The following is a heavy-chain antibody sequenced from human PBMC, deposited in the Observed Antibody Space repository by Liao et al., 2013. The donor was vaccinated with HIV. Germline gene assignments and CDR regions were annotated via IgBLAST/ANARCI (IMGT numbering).Heavy chain of an antibody. CDR1: GGSISSSSYY. J-gene: IGHJ6*03. CDR2: IHHSGDT. D-gene: IGHD2-15*01. V-gene: IGHV4-39*07. Sequence: QLQLQESGPGLVKPSETLSLTCTVSGGSISSSSYYWDWIRQSPEKGLEWIGSIHHSGDTFYNPSLTSRVTMAVDTSKNQFSLKLTSVTAADTAVYYCARVFPNTHCYIHLLHDVWGTGTTVTVSS. CDR3: ARVFPNTHCYIHLLHDV.